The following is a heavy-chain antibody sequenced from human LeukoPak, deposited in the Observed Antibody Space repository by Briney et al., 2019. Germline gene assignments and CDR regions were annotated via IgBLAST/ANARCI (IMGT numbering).Heavy chain of an antibody. V-gene: IGHV4-34*01. D-gene: IGHD2-2*01. Sequence: GSLRLSCAASGFTFRNYWMSWIRQPPGKGLEWIGEINHSGSTNYNPSLKSRVTISVDTSKNQFSLKLSSVTAADTAVYYCARGPGYCSSTSCYYYYGMDVWGQGTTVTVSS. J-gene: IGHJ6*02. CDR3: ARGPGYCSSTSCYYYYGMDV. CDR1: GFTFRNYW. CDR2: INHSGST.